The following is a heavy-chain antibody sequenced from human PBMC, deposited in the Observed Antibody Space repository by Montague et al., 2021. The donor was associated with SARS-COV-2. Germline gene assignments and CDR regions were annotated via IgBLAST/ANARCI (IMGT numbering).Heavy chain of an antibody. D-gene: IGHD1-26*01. V-gene: IGHV3-23*03. CDR2: IYSGGSST. CDR3: AKSSGGYGDYFDY. J-gene: IGHJ4*02. CDR1: GFTFSSYA. Sequence: SLRLSCPASGFTFSSYAMSWVRQAPGKGLEWVSVIYSGGSSTFYADSVKGRFTISRDKSKNTLYLQMNSLRAEDTAVYYCAKSSGGYGDYFDYWGQGTLVTVSS.